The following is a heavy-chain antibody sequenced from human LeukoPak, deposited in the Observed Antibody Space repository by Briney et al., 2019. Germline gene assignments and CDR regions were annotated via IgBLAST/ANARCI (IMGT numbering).Heavy chain of an antibody. Sequence: PGGSLRLSCAASGFTFSSYGMHWARQAPGKGLEWVAVIWYDGSNKYYADSVKGRFTISRDNSKNTLYLQMNSLRDEDTAVYNCARDNSRNDLEYWGQGTLVTVSS. V-gene: IGHV3-33*01. CDR3: ARDNSRNDLEY. CDR1: GFTFSSYG. J-gene: IGHJ4*02. D-gene: IGHD1-1*01. CDR2: IWYDGSNK.